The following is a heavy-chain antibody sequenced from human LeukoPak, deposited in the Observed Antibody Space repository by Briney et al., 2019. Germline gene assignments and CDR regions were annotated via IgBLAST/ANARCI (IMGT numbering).Heavy chain of an antibody. CDR2: INPNDGDT. Sequence: GASVKVSCKASGYTFTDYYMHWVRQAPGQGFEWMGWINPNDGDTYYAQKFQGRVTMTRETSISIAHMEVSRLRSDDTAVYYCARANFLYCSSTSCLFDYWGQGTLVTVSS. D-gene: IGHD2-2*01. V-gene: IGHV1-2*02. CDR3: ARANFLYCSSTSCLFDY. J-gene: IGHJ4*02. CDR1: GYTFTDYY.